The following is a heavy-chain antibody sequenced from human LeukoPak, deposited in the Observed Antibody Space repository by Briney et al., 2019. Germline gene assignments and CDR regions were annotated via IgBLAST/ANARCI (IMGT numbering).Heavy chain of an antibody. Sequence: SETLSLTCTVSGGSISSYYWSWIRQPPGKVLEWIGYIYYSGTTNYNPSLKSRVTISVDTSKNQFSLKLSSVTAADTAVYYCARGVYIAAAQYGYWGQGTLVTVSS. V-gene: IGHV4-59*01. J-gene: IGHJ4*02. CDR2: IYYSGTT. CDR1: GGSISSYY. D-gene: IGHD6-13*01. CDR3: ARGVYIAAAQYGY.